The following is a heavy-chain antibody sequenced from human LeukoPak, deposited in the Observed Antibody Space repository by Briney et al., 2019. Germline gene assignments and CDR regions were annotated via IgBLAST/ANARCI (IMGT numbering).Heavy chain of an antibody. V-gene: IGHV3-23*01. D-gene: IGHD3-9*01. Sequence: GGSLRLSCAASGFTFSNYAMSWVRQAPGRRLEWVSAINAGDFSTYYADSVRGRFTISRDNYRDILYLQMNSLRAEDTAVYYCAKDTGGWLFTMDVWGKGTTVTVSS. CDR1: GFTFSNYA. CDR2: INAGDFST. CDR3: AKDTGGWLFTMDV. J-gene: IGHJ6*03.